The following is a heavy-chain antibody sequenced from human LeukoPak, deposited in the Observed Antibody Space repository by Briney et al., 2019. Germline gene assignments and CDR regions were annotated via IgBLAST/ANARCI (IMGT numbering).Heavy chain of an antibody. CDR1: GFTFNSYG. Sequence: GGSLRLSCAASGFTFNSYGMHWVRQAPGKGLESVALISYDASNEYYTDSVKGRFTISRDNSKNTLYLQMNSLRGEDTAMYYCARAPSASTVITGGFDYWGQGTLVTVSS. CDR3: ARAPSASTVITGGFDY. V-gene: IGHV3-30*03. J-gene: IGHJ4*02. CDR2: ISYDASNE. D-gene: IGHD4-11*01.